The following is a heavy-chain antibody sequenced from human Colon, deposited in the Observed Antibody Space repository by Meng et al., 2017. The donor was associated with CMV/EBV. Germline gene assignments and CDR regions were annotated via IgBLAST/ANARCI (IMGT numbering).Heavy chain of an antibody. CDR2: ISAYTGNT. D-gene: IGHD4-23*01. Sequence: KAAGFTFTSYRFTWVRQAPGQGLEWLGWISAYTGNTNYAQIVQGRVTMTTDPSTTTAYMELRNLRSDDTAVYYCARLNGGNSGDWFDPWGQGTLVTVSS. CDR3: ARLNGGNSGDWFDP. V-gene: IGHV1-18*04. CDR1: GFTFTSYR. J-gene: IGHJ5*02.